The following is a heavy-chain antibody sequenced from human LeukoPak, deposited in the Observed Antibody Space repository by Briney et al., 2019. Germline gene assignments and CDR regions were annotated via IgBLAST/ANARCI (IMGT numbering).Heavy chain of an antibody. CDR1: GFTFDDYG. V-gene: IGHV3-20*04. J-gene: IGHJ4*02. CDR3: ARVRMITFGGSINAFDY. CDR2: INWNGGST. Sequence: GGSLRLSCAASGFTFDDYGMSWVRQAPGKGLEWVSGINWNGGSTGYADSVKGRFTISRDNAKNSLYLQMNSLRAEDTALYYCARVRMITFGGSINAFDYWGQGTLVTVSS. D-gene: IGHD3-16*01.